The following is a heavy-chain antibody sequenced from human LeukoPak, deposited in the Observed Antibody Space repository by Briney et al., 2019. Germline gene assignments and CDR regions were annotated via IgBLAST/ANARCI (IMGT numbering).Heavy chain of an antibody. D-gene: IGHD5-18*01. V-gene: IGHV3-30*04. CDR1: GFTFSSYA. CDR2: ISYDGSNK. J-gene: IGHJ4*02. Sequence: GGSLRLSCAASGFTFSSYAMHWVRQAPGKGLEWVAVISYDGSNKYYADSVKGRFTISRDNSKNTLYLQMNSLRAEDTAVYYCVRPNRGYSSPFDYWGQGTLVTVSS. CDR3: VRPNRGYSSPFDY.